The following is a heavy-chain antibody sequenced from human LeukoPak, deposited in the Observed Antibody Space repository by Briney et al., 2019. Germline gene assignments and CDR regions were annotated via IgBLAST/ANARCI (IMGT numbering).Heavy chain of an antibody. J-gene: IGHJ5*02. CDR1: GGSFSSYY. Sequence: ASETLSLTCTVSGGSFSSYYWSWIRQPPGKGLEWIGYIYYSGSTNYNPSLKSRVTISLDTSKNQFSLELSSVAAADTAVYYCVRAVGPVGGYDSPWGQGTLVTVSS. CDR2: IYYSGST. CDR3: VRAVGPVGGYDSP. D-gene: IGHD5-12*01. V-gene: IGHV4-59*01.